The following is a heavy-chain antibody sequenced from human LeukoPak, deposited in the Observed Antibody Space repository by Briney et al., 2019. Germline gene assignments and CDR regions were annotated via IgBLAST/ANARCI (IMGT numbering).Heavy chain of an antibody. Sequence: GGSLRLSCAASGFTFSSYAMSWVRQAPGKGLEWVSAISGSGGSTYYADSVKGRFTISRGNSKNTLYLQMNSLRAEDTAGYYCAKVTSIAVFDYWGQGTLVTVSS. D-gene: IGHD6-19*01. J-gene: IGHJ4*02. CDR3: AKVTSIAVFDY. CDR1: GFTFSSYA. CDR2: ISGSGGST. V-gene: IGHV3-23*01.